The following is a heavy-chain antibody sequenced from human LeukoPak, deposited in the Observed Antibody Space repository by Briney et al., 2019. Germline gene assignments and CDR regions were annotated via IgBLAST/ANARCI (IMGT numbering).Heavy chain of an antibody. V-gene: IGHV4-38-2*01. CDR3: ARLRRGYSYGFEFLFMPS. J-gene: IGHJ4*02. CDR2: IYHSGST. D-gene: IGHD5-18*01. CDR1: GYSISSGYY. Sequence: SETLSLTCAVSGYSISSGYYWGWIRQPPGKGLEWIGSIYHSGSTYYNPSLKSRVTISVDTSKNQFSLKLSSVTAADTAVYYCARLRRGYSYGFEFLFMPSWGQGTLVTVSS.